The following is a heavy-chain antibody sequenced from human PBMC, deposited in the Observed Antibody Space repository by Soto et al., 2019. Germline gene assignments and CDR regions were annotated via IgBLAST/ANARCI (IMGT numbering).Heavy chain of an antibody. CDR1: GYTFTDYG. CDR2: IHTYNGNT. Sequence: ASVKVSFKASGYTFTDYGISWVRQAPGQGLEWMGWIHTYNGNTNYAQKVQGRVTMTTDSSTSTAYMELRSLRSDDTAVYYCARDAQYSSRWHPIDYWGQGTLVTVSS. CDR3: ARDAQYSSRWHPIDY. D-gene: IGHD6-19*01. J-gene: IGHJ4*02. V-gene: IGHV1-18*01.